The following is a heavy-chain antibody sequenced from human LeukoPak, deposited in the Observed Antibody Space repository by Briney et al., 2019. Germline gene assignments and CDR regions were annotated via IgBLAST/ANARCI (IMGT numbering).Heavy chain of an antibody. CDR3: ARDPTNTSGRYAYFDY. D-gene: IGHD6-19*01. CDR2: ISGYNGDT. V-gene: IGHV1-18*01. J-gene: IGHJ4*02. Sequence: ASVKVSCKTFGHSFTHHGFSWVRQALGQGLEWMGWISGYNGDTHYAQNFQGRVTLTSDTSTSTVYMELRSLRSDDTAVYYCARDPTNTSGRYAYFDYWGQGALVTVSS. CDR1: GHSFTHHG.